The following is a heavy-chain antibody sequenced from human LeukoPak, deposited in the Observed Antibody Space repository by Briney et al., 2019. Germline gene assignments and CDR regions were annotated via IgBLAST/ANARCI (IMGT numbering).Heavy chain of an antibody. CDR2: IKKDGSEK. CDR1: GFTFRCYW. V-gene: IGHV3-7*01. Sequence: GGSLRLSCAASGFTFRCYWMSWVRQGPGKGLEWVANIKKDGSEKYYVDSVKGRFTISRDNAKNSLYLQMNSLRAEDTAVYYCGGDQGYWGQGTLVTVSS. J-gene: IGHJ4*02. CDR3: GGDQGY. D-gene: IGHD2-21*02.